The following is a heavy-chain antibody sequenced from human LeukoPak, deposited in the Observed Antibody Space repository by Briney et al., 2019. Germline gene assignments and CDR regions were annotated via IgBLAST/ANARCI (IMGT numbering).Heavy chain of an antibody. CDR2: IYPGDSDT. CDR3: ARLGGPEQQLVPNWFDP. CDR1: GYTFTNYW. Sequence: GESLKISCKGSGYTFTNYWIGWVRQMPGKGLEWMGIIYPGDSDTRYSPSFQGQVTISADKSISTAYLQWSSLKASDTAMYYCARLGGPEQQLVPNWFDPWGQGTLVTVSS. D-gene: IGHD6-13*01. J-gene: IGHJ5*02. V-gene: IGHV5-51*01.